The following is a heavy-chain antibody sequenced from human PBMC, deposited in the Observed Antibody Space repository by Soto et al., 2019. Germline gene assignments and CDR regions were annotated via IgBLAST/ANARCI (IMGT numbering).Heavy chain of an antibody. D-gene: IGHD1-7*01. CDR3: AKDFGLTGTTPGPAFDI. V-gene: IGHV3-23*01. Sequence: GGSLRLSCAASASSGFTFGTYVMSWVRQAPGKGLEWVSSLRGSRGISYYADSVMGRFTISRDISKNMLFLQMNSLRAEDTAVYYCAKDFGLTGTTPGPAFDIWGQGTMVTVSS. J-gene: IGHJ3*02. CDR2: LRGSRGIS. CDR1: ASSGFTFGTYV.